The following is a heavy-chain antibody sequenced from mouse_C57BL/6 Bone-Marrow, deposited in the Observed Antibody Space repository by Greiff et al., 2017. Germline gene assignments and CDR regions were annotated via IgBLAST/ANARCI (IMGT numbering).Heavy chain of an antibody. CDR3: ARQRIYYDYDGDYFDY. CDR1: GFTFSSYG. D-gene: IGHD2-4*01. Sequence: DVKLVESGGDLVKPGGSLKLSCAASGFTFSSYGMSWVRQTPDKRLEWVATISSGGSYTYYPDSVKGRFTISRDNAKNTLYLQMSSLKSEDTAMYYCARQRIYYDYDGDYFDYWGQGTTLTVSS. CDR2: ISSGGSYT. V-gene: IGHV5-6*02. J-gene: IGHJ2*01.